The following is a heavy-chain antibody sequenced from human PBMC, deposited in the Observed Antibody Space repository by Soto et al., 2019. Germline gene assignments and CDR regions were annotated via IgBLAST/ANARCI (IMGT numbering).Heavy chain of an antibody. CDR2: INHSGST. CDR3: PRGAQIVRNWLAS. CDR1: GGSFSGYY. V-gene: IGHV4-34*01. D-gene: IGHD6-6*01. J-gene: IGHJ5*01. Sequence: PATLSLTCPVYGGSFSGYYWSWIRQPPGKGLEWIGEINHSGSTNYNPSLKSRVTISVDTSKNQFSLKLSSVTAADTAGYYCPRGAQIVRNWLASWGQGTL.